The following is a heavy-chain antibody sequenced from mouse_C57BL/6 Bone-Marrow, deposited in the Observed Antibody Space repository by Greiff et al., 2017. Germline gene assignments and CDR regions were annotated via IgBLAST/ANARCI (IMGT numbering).Heavy chain of an antibody. J-gene: IGHJ2*01. Sequence: EVQLQQSGAELVRPGASVKLSCTASGFNIKDDYMHWVKQRPEQGLEWIGWIDPENGDTEYASKFQGKATITADTSSNTAYLQRSSLTSEDTAVYYCTTRFYYGDDSFDYWGQGTTLTVAS. CDR3: TTRFYYGDDSFDY. D-gene: IGHD2-13*01. CDR2: IDPENGDT. V-gene: IGHV14-4*01. CDR1: GFNIKDDY.